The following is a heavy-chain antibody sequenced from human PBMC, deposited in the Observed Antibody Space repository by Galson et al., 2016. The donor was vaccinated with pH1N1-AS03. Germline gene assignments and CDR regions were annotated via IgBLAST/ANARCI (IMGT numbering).Heavy chain of an antibody. CDR1: GFTFSDFA. Sequence: SLRLSCAASGFTFSDFAMHWVRQAPGKGLDWVAVISYDGSNKYYEDSVKGRFTISRDNARNSLFLQMNSLRAEDTAVYYCARAPDGSGSLYYFDYWGQGTLVTVSS. J-gene: IGHJ4*02. V-gene: IGHV3-30-3*01. CDR2: ISYDGSNK. D-gene: IGHD3-10*01. CDR3: ARAPDGSGSLYYFDY.